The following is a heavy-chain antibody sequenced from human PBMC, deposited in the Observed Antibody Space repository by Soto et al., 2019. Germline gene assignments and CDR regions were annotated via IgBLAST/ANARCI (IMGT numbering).Heavy chain of an antibody. CDR3: ANVMVGGDCKCRCLGYFVY. Sequence: QVQLVESGGGVVQPGRSLRLSCAASGFTFSSYGMHWVRQAPGKGLEWVAVISYDGSNKYYAYSVKGRFTISRDNSKNTLYLQMSILRAEDTAVYYCANVMVGGDCKCRCLGYFVYLGQGTLVTFSS. D-gene: IGHD3-10*01. J-gene: IGHJ4*02. CDR1: GFTFSSYG. V-gene: IGHV3-30*18. CDR2: ISYDGSNK.